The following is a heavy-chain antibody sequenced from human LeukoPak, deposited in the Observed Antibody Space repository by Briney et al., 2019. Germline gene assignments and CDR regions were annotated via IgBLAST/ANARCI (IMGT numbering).Heavy chain of an antibody. CDR1: GGSISSYY. V-gene: IGHV4-59*01. CDR2: IYYSGST. CDR3: ARRERYCSSTSCYSYFDY. Sequence: SETLSLTCSVSGGSISSYYWSWIRQPPGKGLEWIGYIYYSGSTNYNPSLKSRVTISVDTSKNQFSLKLSSVTAAGTAVYYCARRERYCSSTSCYSYFDYWGQGTLVTVSS. D-gene: IGHD2-2*02. J-gene: IGHJ4*02.